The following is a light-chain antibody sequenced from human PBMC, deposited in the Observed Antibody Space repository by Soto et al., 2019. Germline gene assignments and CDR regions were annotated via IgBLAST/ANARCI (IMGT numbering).Light chain of an antibody. CDR3: QQRSNWPWT. J-gene: IGKJ1*01. Sequence: EIVLTQSPATLSLSPGERATLSCRASQRIRAYLGWYQQKPGQAPRLLIYDASNRATGIPVRFSGSGSGTDYTLTITNLEPEDFAIYYCQQRSNWPWTFGQGTKVDIK. CDR2: DAS. CDR1: QRIRAY. V-gene: IGKV3-11*01.